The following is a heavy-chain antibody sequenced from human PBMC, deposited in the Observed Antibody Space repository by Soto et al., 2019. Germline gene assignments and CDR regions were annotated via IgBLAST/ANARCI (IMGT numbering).Heavy chain of an antibody. Sequence: QVRLQQWGAGLLKPSETLSLTCAVYGGSFTSYYWSSIRQPPGKGLEWIGDISHGGITNYNPSLKSRVTISLDTSQNHFSLRLTSVTAADTAVYYCARDFDYWGQGTLVTVSS. CDR3: ARDFDY. CDR1: GGSFTSYY. CDR2: ISHGGIT. J-gene: IGHJ4*02. V-gene: IGHV4-34*01.